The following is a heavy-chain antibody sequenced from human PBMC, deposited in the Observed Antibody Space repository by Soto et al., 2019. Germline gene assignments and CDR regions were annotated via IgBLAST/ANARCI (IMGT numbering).Heavy chain of an antibody. J-gene: IGHJ6*03. CDR3: AKNGCSYPACYPYYYYVDV. V-gene: IGHV3-23*01. CDR2: LTVTGDSA. CDR1: ELRIGDSG. D-gene: IGHD2-15*01. Sequence: VSLRVSCAAAELRIGDSGVSWVSKDPGKGLEWVSSLTVTGDSAFYSDSVKGRFTISRDISKSTLYLQMNSLRAEDTAVYYCAKNGCSYPACYPYYYYVDVWGRGTTVTVSS.